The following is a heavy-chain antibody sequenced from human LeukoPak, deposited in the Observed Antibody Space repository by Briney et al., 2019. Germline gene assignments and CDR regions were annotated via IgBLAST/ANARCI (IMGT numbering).Heavy chain of an antibody. Sequence: GATVKISSKGFVYTFTDYYMHWVQQAPGKGLEWMGLVDPEDGETIYAEKFQGRVTITADTSTDTAYMELSSLRSEDTAVYYCAKGPSDFDFDYWGQGTLVTVFS. J-gene: IGHJ4*02. CDR2: VDPEDGET. CDR3: AKGPSDFDFDY. CDR1: VYTFTDYY. D-gene: IGHD3/OR15-3a*01. V-gene: IGHV1-69-2*01.